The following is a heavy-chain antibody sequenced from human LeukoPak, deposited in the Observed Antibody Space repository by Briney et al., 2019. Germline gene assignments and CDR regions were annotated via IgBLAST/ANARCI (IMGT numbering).Heavy chain of an antibody. Sequence: SETLSLTCAVYGGSFSGYYWSWIRQPPGKGLEWIGEINHSGSTNYNPSLKSRVTISVDTSKNQFSLKLSSVTAADTAVYYCARGSRFGTFDYWGQGTLATVSS. D-gene: IGHD3-3*01. CDR3: ARGSRFGTFDY. J-gene: IGHJ4*02. CDR2: INHSGST. V-gene: IGHV4-34*01. CDR1: GGSFSGYY.